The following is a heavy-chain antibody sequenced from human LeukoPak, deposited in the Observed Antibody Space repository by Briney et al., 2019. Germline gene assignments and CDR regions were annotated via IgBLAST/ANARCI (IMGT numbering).Heavy chain of an antibody. J-gene: IGHJ6*03. CDR3: ARGEYNWNYIGGYYYYMDV. Sequence: PGGSLRLSCAASGFTFSSYEMNWVRQAPGKGLEWVSYISSSGSTIYYADSVKCRFTISRDNAKNSLYLQMNSLRAEDTAVYYCARGEYNWNYIGGYYYYMDVWGKGTTVTVSS. V-gene: IGHV3-48*03. D-gene: IGHD1-7*01. CDR2: ISSSGSTI. CDR1: GFTFSSYE.